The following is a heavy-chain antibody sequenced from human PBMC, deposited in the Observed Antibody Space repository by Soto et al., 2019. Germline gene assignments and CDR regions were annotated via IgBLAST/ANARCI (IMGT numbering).Heavy chain of an antibody. J-gene: IGHJ5*02. CDR2: ISDDGNNK. CDR1: ECVFIGGS. CDR3: ASEGGSLNWFDP. V-gene: IGHV3-30-3*01. D-gene: IGHD1-26*01. Sequence: PWGSVRQTVSAAECVFIGGSMNWIHPAPGKGLEWVAVISDDGNNKYYADSVKGRFTISRDNAKNSLYLQMNSLRDEDTAVYYCASEGGSLNWFDPWGQGTLVTVSS.